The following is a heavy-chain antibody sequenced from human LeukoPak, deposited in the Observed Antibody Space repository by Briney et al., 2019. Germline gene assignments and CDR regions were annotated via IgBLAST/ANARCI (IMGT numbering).Heavy chain of an antibody. Sequence: GGSLRLSCAASGFTFSTYTMNWVRQAPGKGLEWISYISSTSSTIYYADSVKGRFTISRDNAKNSLYLQMNSLRDEDTAVYYCARDTHYDFWSASDAFDIRGQGTMVTVSS. CDR3: ARDTHYDFWSASDAFDI. CDR2: ISSTSSTI. V-gene: IGHV3-48*02. J-gene: IGHJ3*02. CDR1: GFTFSTYT. D-gene: IGHD3-3*01.